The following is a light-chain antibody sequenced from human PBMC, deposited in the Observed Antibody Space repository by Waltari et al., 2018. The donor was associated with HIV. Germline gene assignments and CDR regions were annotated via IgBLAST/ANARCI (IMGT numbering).Light chain of an antibody. CDR3: SSYAGSNNYVV. CDR1: SRDVGGSHY. J-gene: IGLJ2*01. CDR2: EVT. V-gene: IGLV2-8*01. Sequence: QSALLQPPSRSGYPGKQCTIACPGTSRDVGGSHYVSGYQQYPGKAPKLMIYEVTKRPSGVPDRFSGSKSGNTASLTVSGLQAEDEADYYCSSYAGSNNYVVFGGGTRLTVL.